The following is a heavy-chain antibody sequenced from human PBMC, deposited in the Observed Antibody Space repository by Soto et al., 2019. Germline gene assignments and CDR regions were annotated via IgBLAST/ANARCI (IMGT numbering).Heavy chain of an antibody. CDR2: ISYDGSSK. V-gene: IGHV3-30-3*01. Sequence: PGGSLRLSCAASGFTFSSYAMHWVRQAPGKGLEWVAVISYDGSSKFYADSVKGRFTISRDNSKNTLYLQMNSLRAEDTAVYYCARDPYDILTGRYYYGMDVWGQGTTVTVSS. J-gene: IGHJ6*02. D-gene: IGHD3-9*01. CDR3: ARDPYDILTGRYYYGMDV. CDR1: GFTFSSYA.